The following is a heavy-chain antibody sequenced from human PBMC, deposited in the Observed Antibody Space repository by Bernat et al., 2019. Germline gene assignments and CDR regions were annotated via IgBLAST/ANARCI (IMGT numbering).Heavy chain of an antibody. CDR3: AKGRAKYSYGNPLRY. J-gene: IGHJ4*02. D-gene: IGHD5-18*01. V-gene: IGHV3-23*01. Sequence: EVQLLESGGGLVQPGGSLRLSCAASGFTFSSYAMSWVRQAPGKGLEWVSATSVSGGSTYYADSVKGRFNISRDNSKNTRYLQMNRLRAEDTAVYYCAKGRAKYSYGNPLRYWGQGTLVTVSS. CDR1: GFTFSSYA. CDR2: TSVSGGST.